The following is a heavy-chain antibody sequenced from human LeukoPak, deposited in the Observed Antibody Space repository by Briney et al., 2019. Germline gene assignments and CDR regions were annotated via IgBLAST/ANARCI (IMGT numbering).Heavy chain of an antibody. Sequence: SVKVSCKASGGTFSSYAISWVRQAPGQGLEWMGRIIPILGIANYAQKFQGRVTITADKSTSTAYMELSSLRSEDTAVYYRARDLGAATSYGMDVWGQGTTVTVS. CDR1: GGTFSSYA. J-gene: IGHJ6*02. CDR2: IIPILGIA. V-gene: IGHV1-69*04. D-gene: IGHD2-15*01. CDR3: ARDLGAATSYGMDV.